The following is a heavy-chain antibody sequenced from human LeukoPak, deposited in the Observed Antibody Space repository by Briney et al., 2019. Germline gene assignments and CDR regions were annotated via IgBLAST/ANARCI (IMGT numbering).Heavy chain of an antibody. CDR1: GGSITTNTDY. V-gene: IGHV4-39*01. D-gene: IGHD2-2*01. CDR3: ARHQRYCSSNSCYGLDAFDI. J-gene: IGHJ3*02. CDR2: NYPSGSA. Sequence: SETLSLTCTVSGGSITTNTDYWGWVRQTPGKGLEWVGSNYPSGSAYYSPSLRSRVIMSVDTSKNQFSLKLTSVTAADAALCYCARHQRYCSSNSCYGLDAFDIWGQGTMVTVSS.